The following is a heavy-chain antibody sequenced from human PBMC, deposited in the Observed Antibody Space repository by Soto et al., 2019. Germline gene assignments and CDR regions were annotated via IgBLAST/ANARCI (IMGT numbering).Heavy chain of an antibody. D-gene: IGHD5-18*01. Sequence: PGGSLRLSCAASGLTLSMYAMRWILQAPGKGLEWVSTITSGGGLYTADSVKGRFTISRDNSKNTLYLQMNSLREEDAAMYYCTRDMNVTAMTARRESLDFWGQGTLVPVSS. J-gene: IGHJ4*02. CDR1: GLTLSMYA. V-gene: IGHV3-23*01. CDR3: TRDMNVTAMTARRESLDF. CDR2: ITSGGGL.